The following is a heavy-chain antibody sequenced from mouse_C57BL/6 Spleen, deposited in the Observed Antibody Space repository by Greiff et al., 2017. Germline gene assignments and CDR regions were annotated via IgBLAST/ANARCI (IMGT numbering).Heavy chain of an antibody. CDR1: GFSFNTYA. CDR2: IRSKSNNYAT. V-gene: IGHV10-1*01. Sequence: EVKLEESGGGLVQPKGSLKLSCAASGFSFNTYAMNWVRQAPGKGLEWVARIRSKSNNYATYYADSVKDRFTISRDDSESMLYLQMNNLKTEDTAMYYCVGEEYGNYGYFDGWGTGTTVTVSS. J-gene: IGHJ1*03. D-gene: IGHD2-1*01. CDR3: VGEEYGNYGYFDG.